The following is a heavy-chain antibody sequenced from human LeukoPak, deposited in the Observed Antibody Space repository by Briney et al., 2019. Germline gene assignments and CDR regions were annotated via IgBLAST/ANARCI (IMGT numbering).Heavy chain of an antibody. Sequence: GGSLRLSCAASGFTFSNYDVHWVRQAPGKGLEWVAVIWYDGSNKYYVDSVKGQCTISRDISKNTLYLQMNSLSAEDTAVYYCARDRTPSGSYYGGGNWFDPWGQGTLVTVSS. CDR1: GFTFSNYD. J-gene: IGHJ5*02. V-gene: IGHV3-33*01. D-gene: IGHD1-26*01. CDR3: ARDRTPSGSYYGGGNWFDP. CDR2: IWYDGSNK.